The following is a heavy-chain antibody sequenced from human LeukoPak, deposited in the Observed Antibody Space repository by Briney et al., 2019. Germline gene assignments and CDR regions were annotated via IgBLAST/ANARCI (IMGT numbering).Heavy chain of an antibody. D-gene: IGHD6-13*01. V-gene: IGHV4-59*01. CDR1: GASISSYY. J-gene: IGHJ4*02. Sequence: PSETLSLTCTVSGASISSYYWSWIRQPPGKGLEWIGYIHYSGSTNYNPSLKSRVTISVDTSKNQFSLKLNSVTAADTAVYYCARSRSSSWFLFDYWGQGTLVTVSS. CDR3: ARSRSSSWFLFDY. CDR2: IHYSGST.